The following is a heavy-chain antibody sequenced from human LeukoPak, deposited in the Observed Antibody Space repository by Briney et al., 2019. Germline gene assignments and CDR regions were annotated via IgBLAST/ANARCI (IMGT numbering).Heavy chain of an antibody. CDR3: ARVLDGTDHDY. D-gene: IGHD1-1*01. J-gene: IGHJ4*02. Sequence: SETLPLTCAVYGGSFSGYYWSWIRQPPGKGLEWIGEINHSGSTNYNPSLKSRVTISVDTSKNHFSLKLSSVTAADTAVYYCARVLDGTDHDYWGQGTLVTVSS. CDR1: GGSFSGYY. CDR2: INHSGST. V-gene: IGHV4-34*01.